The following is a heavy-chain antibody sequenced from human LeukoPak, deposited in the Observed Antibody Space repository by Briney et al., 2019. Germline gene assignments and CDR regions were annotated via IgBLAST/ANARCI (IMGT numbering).Heavy chain of an antibody. CDR3: ARGGPAAGRFDY. CDR1: GFTFSSYT. J-gene: IGHJ4*02. D-gene: IGHD6-13*01. Sequence: PGGSLRLSCTASGFTFSSYTFNWVRQAPGKGLEWVSSISTSHSYIYYADSVKGRFTISRDNSKNTLYLQMNSLRAEDTAVYYCARGGPAAGRFDYWGQGTLVTVSS. CDR2: ISTSHSYI. V-gene: IGHV3-21*01.